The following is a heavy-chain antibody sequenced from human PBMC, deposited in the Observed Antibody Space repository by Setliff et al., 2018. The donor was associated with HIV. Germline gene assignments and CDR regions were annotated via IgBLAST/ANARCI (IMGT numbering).Heavy chain of an antibody. Sequence: ASVKVSCKVSGYTLTELSMHWVRQAPGKGLEWMGGFDPEDGETFFAQKFQGKVTLTEDTSTDTAYMELSSLRSEDSAVYYCARGRGRYYDSRSYLDYWGQGTLVTVSS. J-gene: IGHJ4*02. CDR2: FDPEDGET. CDR1: GYTLTELS. V-gene: IGHV1-24*01. D-gene: IGHD3-22*01. CDR3: ARGRGRYYDSRSYLDY.